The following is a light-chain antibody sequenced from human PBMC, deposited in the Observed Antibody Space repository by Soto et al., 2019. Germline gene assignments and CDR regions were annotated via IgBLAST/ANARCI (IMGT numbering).Light chain of an antibody. CDR3: SSYTSSSTPVV. Sequence: QSVLTQPASVSGSPGQSITISCTGTSSDVGGYNYVSWYQQHPGKAPKLMIYDVSNRPSGVSSRFSGSKSGNTASLTISGLQAEDEADYYCSSYTSSSTPVVFGGGTKLTVL. J-gene: IGLJ2*01. V-gene: IGLV2-14*01. CDR2: DVS. CDR1: SSDVGGYNY.